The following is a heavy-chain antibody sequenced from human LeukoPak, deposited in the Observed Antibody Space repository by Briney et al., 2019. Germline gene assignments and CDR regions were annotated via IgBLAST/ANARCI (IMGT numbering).Heavy chain of an antibody. V-gene: IGHV4-39*01. CDR3: ARLVTEYGDYATYYYYYMDV. CDR2: IYYSGST. CDR1: GGSISSSSYY. J-gene: IGHJ6*03. D-gene: IGHD4-17*01. Sequence: SETLSLTCTVSGGSISSSSYYWGWIRQPPGKGLEWIGSIYYSGSTYYNPSLKSRVTISVDTSKNQFSLKLSSVTAADTAVYYCARLVTEYGDYATYYYYYMDVWGKGTTVTISS.